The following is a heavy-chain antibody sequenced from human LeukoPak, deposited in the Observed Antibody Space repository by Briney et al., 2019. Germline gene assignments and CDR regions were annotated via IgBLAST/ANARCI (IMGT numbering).Heavy chain of an antibody. CDR3: ARVEWLKENYFDY. Sequence: GASVKVSCKTSGYSFTSYGITWVRQAPGQGLEWMGWISAFSGNTNYAQKVQGRVTMTTDTSTSTAYMEPRSLRSDDTAVYYCARVEWLKENYFDYWGQGTLVTVSS. D-gene: IGHD6-19*01. J-gene: IGHJ4*02. CDR1: GYSFTSYG. V-gene: IGHV1-18*01. CDR2: ISAFSGNT.